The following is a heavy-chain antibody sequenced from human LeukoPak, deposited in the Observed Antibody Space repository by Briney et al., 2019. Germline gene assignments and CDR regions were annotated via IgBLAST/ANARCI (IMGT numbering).Heavy chain of an antibody. V-gene: IGHV1-46*01. J-gene: IGHJ4*02. D-gene: IGHD1-1*01. Sequence: ASVKVSCKASGYTFTSYYMHWVRQAPGQGLEWMGIINPSGGSTSYAQKFQGRVTMTRDMSTSTVYMELSSLRSEDTAVYYCAWSDMERRHYFDYWGQGTLVTVSS. CDR1: GYTFTSYY. CDR3: AWSDMERRHYFDY. CDR2: INPSGGST.